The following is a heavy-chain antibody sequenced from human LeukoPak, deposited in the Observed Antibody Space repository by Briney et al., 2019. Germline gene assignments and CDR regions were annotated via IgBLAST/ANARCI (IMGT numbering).Heavy chain of an antibody. CDR2: TYTSGST. CDR1: GGSISSYY. D-gene: IGHD5-18*01. Sequence: SETLSLTCTVSGGSISSYYWSWIRQPAGKGLEWIGRTYTSGSTNYNPSLKSRVTMSVDTSKNQFSLKLSSVTAADTAVYYCARGERYSYGYFFDYWGQGTLVTVSS. J-gene: IGHJ4*02. V-gene: IGHV4-4*07. CDR3: ARGERYSYGYFFDY.